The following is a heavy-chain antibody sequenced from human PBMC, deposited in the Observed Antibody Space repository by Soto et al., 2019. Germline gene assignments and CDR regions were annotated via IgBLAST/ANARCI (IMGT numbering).Heavy chain of an antibody. Sequence: SETLSLTCTVSGGSVSSGSYYWSWIRQPPGKGLEWIGYIYYSGSTNYNPSLKSRVTISVDTSKNQFSLKLSSVTAADTAVYYCARDRGIAVAGNNWFDPWGQGTLVTVSS. CDR3: ARDRGIAVAGNNWFDP. J-gene: IGHJ5*02. CDR1: GGSVSSGSYY. D-gene: IGHD6-19*01. CDR2: IYYSGST. V-gene: IGHV4-61*01.